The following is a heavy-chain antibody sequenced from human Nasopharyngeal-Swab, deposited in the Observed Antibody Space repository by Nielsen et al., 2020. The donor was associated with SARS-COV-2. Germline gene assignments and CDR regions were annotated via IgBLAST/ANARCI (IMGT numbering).Heavy chain of an antibody. CDR2: THYSGST. Sequence: WISQPPGKGLEWIGYTHYSGSTYYNPSLKSRVTISVDTSKNQFSLKLSSVTAADTAVYYCARDGYDFWSGYLRGTGRYYYYYYMDVWGKGTTVTVSS. J-gene: IGHJ6*03. D-gene: IGHD3-3*01. V-gene: IGHV4-30-4*01. CDR3: ARDGYDFWSGYLRGTGRYYYYYYMDV.